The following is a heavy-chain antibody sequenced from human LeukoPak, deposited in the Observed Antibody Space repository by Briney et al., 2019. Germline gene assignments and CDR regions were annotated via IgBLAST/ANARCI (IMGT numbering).Heavy chain of an antibody. CDR1: GYTFTDLY. CDR2: VNPNSGGT. V-gene: IGHV1-2*06. J-gene: IGHJ6*02. Sequence: ASVQVSCKTSGYTFTDLYIHWVRQAPGQGLEWMGRVNPNSGGTDYAQKFQGRVTMTRDTSIGTAYMELNRLRSDDTAVYFCARGEVVPAAISYYYYGVAVWGQGTTVTVFS. CDR3: ARGEVVPAAISYYYYGVAV. D-gene: IGHD2-2*02.